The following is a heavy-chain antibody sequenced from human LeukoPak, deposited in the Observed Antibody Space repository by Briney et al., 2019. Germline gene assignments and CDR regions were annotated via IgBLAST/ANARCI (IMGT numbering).Heavy chain of an antibody. D-gene: IGHD3-10*01. CDR1: GGSISSYY. V-gene: IGHV4-4*07. J-gene: IGHJ4*02. CDR3: ARDYYGPGSYDY. CDR2: IYTSGST. Sequence: SETLSLTCTVSGGSISSYYWSWIRQPAGKGLEWIGRIYTSGSTNYNPSLKSRVTISVDKSKNQFSLKLSSVTAADTAVYYCARDYYGPGSYDYWGQETLVTVSS.